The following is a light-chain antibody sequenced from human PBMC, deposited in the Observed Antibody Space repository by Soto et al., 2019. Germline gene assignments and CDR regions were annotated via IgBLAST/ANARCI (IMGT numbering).Light chain of an antibody. Sequence: DIQMTQSPSSLSASVGDRVTITCRASHGTSNDLGWYQQKPGQAPKRLIYAASSLQSGVPSRFSGSGSGTEFTLTISSLPPEDFATYYCLQHNDYPWTFGQGTKVEVK. CDR3: LQHNDYPWT. CDR2: AAS. J-gene: IGKJ1*01. V-gene: IGKV1-17*01. CDR1: HGTSND.